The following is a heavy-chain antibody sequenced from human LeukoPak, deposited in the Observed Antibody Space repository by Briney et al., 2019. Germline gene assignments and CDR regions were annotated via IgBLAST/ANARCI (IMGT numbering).Heavy chain of an antibody. V-gene: IGHV3-30-3*01. Sequence: GGSLRLSCAASGFTFSSYAMHWVRQAPGKGLEWVAVISYDGSNKYYADSVKGRFTIPRDNSKNTLYLQMNSLRAEDTAVYYCARESRGYPYYFDYWGQGTLVTVSS. J-gene: IGHJ4*02. CDR3: ARESRGYPYYFDY. D-gene: IGHD3-10*01. CDR1: GFTFSSYA. CDR2: ISYDGSNK.